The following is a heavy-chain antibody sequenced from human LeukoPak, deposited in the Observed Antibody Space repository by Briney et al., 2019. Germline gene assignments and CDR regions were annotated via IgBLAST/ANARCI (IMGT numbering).Heavy chain of an antibody. CDR2: FDPEDGET. V-gene: IGHV1-24*01. Sequence: ASVKVSCKVSGYTLTELSMHWVRQAPGKGLEWMGGFDPEDGETIYAQKFQGRVTMTEDTSTDTAYMELSSLRSEDTAVYYCATTRGWLQLLDDAFDIWGQGTMVTVSS. D-gene: IGHD5-24*01. CDR3: ATTRGWLQLLDDAFDI. CDR1: GYTLTELS. J-gene: IGHJ3*02.